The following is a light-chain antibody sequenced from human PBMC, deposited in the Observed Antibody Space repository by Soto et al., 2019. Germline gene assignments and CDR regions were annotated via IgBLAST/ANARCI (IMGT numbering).Light chain of an antibody. Sequence: EIMMTQSPGTLSVSPGESATLSCRASQSVGNNLAWYQQKPGQVPRLLIYYASTRATGVPPRFSGSGSVTKFTLTISSLQSEDFALYYCQQYDNWPTITFGQGTRLEIK. J-gene: IGKJ5*01. V-gene: IGKV3-15*01. CDR3: QQYDNWPTIT. CDR2: YAS. CDR1: QSVGNN.